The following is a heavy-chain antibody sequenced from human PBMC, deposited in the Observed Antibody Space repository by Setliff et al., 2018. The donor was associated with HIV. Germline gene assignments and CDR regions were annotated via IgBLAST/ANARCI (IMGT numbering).Heavy chain of an antibody. J-gene: IGHJ6*03. V-gene: IGHV3-23*01. CDR1: GFTFSTYA. CDR2: ISSSGGTT. CDR3: ARDRGDYYYYMDV. Sequence: GGSLRLSCAASGFTFSTYAMTWVRQAPGKGLEWVSSISSSGGTTYFADTVKGRFTISRDNSKNSLYLQMNSLRAGDTAVYYCARDRGDYYYYMDVWGKGTTVTVSS.